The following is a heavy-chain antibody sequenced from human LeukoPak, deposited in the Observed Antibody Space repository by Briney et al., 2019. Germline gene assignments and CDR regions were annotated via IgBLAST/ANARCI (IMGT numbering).Heavy chain of an antibody. J-gene: IGHJ4*02. CDR2: VYYSGST. Sequence: SETLSLTCVVSGGSVSGYYWGWIRQPHGRGLEWIGYVYYSGSTNYNPSFKSRITISVDTSRNQFFLQLSSVTAADTAVYYCARIHRYCSGGACYVLDNWGQGTLVAVSS. CDR1: GGSVSGYY. V-gene: IGHV4-59*02. D-gene: IGHD2-15*01. CDR3: ARIHRYCSGGACYVLDN.